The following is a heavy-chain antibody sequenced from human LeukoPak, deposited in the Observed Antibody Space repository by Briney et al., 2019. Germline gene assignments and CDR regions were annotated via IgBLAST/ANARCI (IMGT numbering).Heavy chain of an antibody. CDR1: GFTFSSYW. CDR3: ARSDWFDP. J-gene: IGHJ5*02. V-gene: IGHV3-74*01. CDR2: VKSDGTYT. Sequence: GGSLRLSCAASGFTFSSYWMHWVRQPPGKGLMYVSRVKSDGTYTSYADSVKGRFTISRDNARNTLYLQMSSLRDEDTAVYYCARSDWFDPWGQGTLVTVSS.